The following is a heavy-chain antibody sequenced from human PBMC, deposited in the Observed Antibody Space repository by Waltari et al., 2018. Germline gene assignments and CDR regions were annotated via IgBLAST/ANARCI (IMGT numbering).Heavy chain of an antibody. CDR1: GGTFSSYA. D-gene: IGHD4-17*01. V-gene: IGHV1-69*05. CDR3: ASGDYGDYVGLDAFDI. J-gene: IGHJ3*02. Sequence: QVQLVQSGAEVKKPGSSVKVSCKASGGTFSSYAISWVRQAPGQGLEWRGGIIPIFGTANYAQKFQGRVTITTDESTSTAYMELSSLRSEDTAVYYCASGDYGDYVGLDAFDIWGQGTMVTVSS. CDR2: IIPIFGTA.